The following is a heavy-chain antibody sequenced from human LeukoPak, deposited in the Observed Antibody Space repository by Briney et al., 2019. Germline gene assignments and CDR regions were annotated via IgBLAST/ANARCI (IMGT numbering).Heavy chain of an antibody. J-gene: IGHJ4*02. D-gene: IGHD5-18*01. CDR3: AAVVDTAMAASDY. CDR2: IIPIFGTA. Sequence: ASVKVSCKASGGTFSSYAISWVRQAPGQGLEWMGGIIPIFGTANYAQKFQGRVTITADESTSTAYMELSSLRSEDTAVYYCAAVVDTAMAASDYWGQGTLVTVSS. CDR1: GGTFSSYA. V-gene: IGHV1-69*01.